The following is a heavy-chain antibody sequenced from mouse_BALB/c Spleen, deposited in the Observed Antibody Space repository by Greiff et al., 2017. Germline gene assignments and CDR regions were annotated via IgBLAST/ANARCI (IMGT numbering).Heavy chain of an antibody. CDR1: GFTFSDFY. J-gene: IGHJ4*01. Sequence: EVMLVESGGGLVQPGGSLRLSCATSGFTFSDFYMEWVRQPPGKRLEWIAASRNKANDYTTEYSASVKGRFIVSRDTSQSILYLQMNALRAEDTAIYYCARGVFIRSYGNYVGAMDYWGQGTSVTVSS. CDR2: SRNKANDYTT. CDR3: ARGVFIRSYGNYVGAMDY. V-gene: IGHV7-1*02. D-gene: IGHD2-10*02.